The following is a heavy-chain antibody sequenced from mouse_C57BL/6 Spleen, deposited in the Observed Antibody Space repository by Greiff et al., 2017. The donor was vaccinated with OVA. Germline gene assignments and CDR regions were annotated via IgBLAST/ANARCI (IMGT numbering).Heavy chain of an antibody. D-gene: IGHD1-1*01. CDR1: GFTFSDYG. Sequence: EAKLVESGGGLVKPGGSLKLSCAASGFTFSDYGMHWVRQAPEKGLEWVAYISSGSSTIYYADTVKGRFTISRDNAKNTLFLQMTSLRSEDTAMYYCANANYYGSSSYWYFDVWGTGTTVTVSS. CDR2: ISSGSSTI. CDR3: ANANYYGSSSYWYFDV. V-gene: IGHV5-17*01. J-gene: IGHJ1*03.